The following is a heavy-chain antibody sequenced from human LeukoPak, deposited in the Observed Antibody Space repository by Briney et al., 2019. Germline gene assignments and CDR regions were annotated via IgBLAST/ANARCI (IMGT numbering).Heavy chain of an antibody. CDR1: GFTFSSYS. J-gene: IGHJ4*02. V-gene: IGHV3-7*01. CDR3: ARDQDFWSGPDY. D-gene: IGHD3-3*01. CDR2: IKQDGSEK. Sequence: GGSLRLSCAASGFTFSSYSMNWVRQAPGKGLEWVANIKQDGSEKYYVDSVKGRFTISRDNAKNSLYLQMNSLRAEDTAVYYCARDQDFWSGPDYWGQGTLVTVSS.